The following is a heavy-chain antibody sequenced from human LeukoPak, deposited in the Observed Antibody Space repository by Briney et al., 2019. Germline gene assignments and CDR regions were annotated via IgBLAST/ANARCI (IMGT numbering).Heavy chain of an antibody. D-gene: IGHD2-15*01. J-gene: IGHJ4*02. Sequence: PGGSLRLSCVGSPVTFGTSAMSWVRQASGKGLEWVSAVSAGGTNTYYADSVEGRFTISRDNSKDTLYLHMDSLRVEDTAQYFCARINCSGGTCYDYFDDWGQGTLVTVSS. V-gene: IGHV3-23*01. CDR1: PVTFGTSA. CDR2: VSAGGTNT. CDR3: ARINCSGGTCYDYFDD.